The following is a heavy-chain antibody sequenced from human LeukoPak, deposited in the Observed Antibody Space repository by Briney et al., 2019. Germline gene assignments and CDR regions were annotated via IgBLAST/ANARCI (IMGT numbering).Heavy chain of an antibody. CDR3: AREYGGRSSSWYRGLYYFDY. D-gene: IGHD6-13*01. Sequence: ASVKVSCKASGHTFTGYYMHWVRQAPGQGLEWMGRINPNSGGTNYAQKFQGRVTMTRDTSISTAYMELSRLRSDDTAVYYCAREYGGRSSSWYRGLYYFDYWGQGTLVTVSS. CDR1: GHTFTGYY. CDR2: INPNSGGT. J-gene: IGHJ4*02. V-gene: IGHV1-2*06.